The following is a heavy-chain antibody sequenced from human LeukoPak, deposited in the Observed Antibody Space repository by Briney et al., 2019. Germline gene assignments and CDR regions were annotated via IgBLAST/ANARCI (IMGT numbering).Heavy chain of an antibody. Sequence: GGSLRLSCAASGFTFSSYGMHWVRQAPGKRLEWVAVISYDGSNKYYADSVKGRFTISRDNSKNTLYLQMNSLRAEDTAVYYCARDLVVTGGSWGQGTLVTVSS. CDR1: GFTFSSYG. V-gene: IGHV3-30*03. CDR2: ISYDGSNK. D-gene: IGHD3-22*01. J-gene: IGHJ5*02. CDR3: ARDLVVTGGS.